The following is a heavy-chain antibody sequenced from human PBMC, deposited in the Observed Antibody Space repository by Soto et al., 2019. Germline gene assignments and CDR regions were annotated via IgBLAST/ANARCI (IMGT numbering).Heavy chain of an antibody. V-gene: IGHV1-2*02. CDR3: QGIAAAGGLYYYYSMDV. D-gene: IGHD6-13*01. CDR1: GYTFTGYY. CDR2: INPNSGGT. Sequence: GASVKVSCKASGYTFTGYYMHWVRQAPGQGLEWMGWINPNSGGTNYAQKFQGRVTMTRDTSISTAYMELSRLRSDDTAVYYCQGIAAAGGLYYYYSMDVWDQGTTVTVSS. J-gene: IGHJ6*02.